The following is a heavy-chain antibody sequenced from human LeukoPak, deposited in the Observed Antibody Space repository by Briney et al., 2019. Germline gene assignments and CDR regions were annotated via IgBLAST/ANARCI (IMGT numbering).Heavy chain of an antibody. CDR3: ARAGFAAGATRFFDY. CDR2: ISSSGNSI. V-gene: IGHV3-48*03. CDR1: GFTFSSYE. D-gene: IGHD1-26*01. Sequence: GGSLRLSCAASGFTFSSYEMNWVRQAPGKGLEWVSNISSSGNSISYADSVKGRFTISRDNTKNSLYLQMDSLRAEDTAIYYCARAGFAAGATRFFDYWGQGTLVTISS. J-gene: IGHJ4*02.